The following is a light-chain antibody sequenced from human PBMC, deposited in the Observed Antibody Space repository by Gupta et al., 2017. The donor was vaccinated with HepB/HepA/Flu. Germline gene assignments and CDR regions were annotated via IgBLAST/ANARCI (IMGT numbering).Light chain of an antibody. Sequence: DIQLTQSPSFLSASVGDRVTITCRASQGISSYLAWYQQKPGKTPKLLIYAASTLQSGVPSRFSGSGYGTEVTLTISSRQPEDFATYYCQQLNIYPTITFGQRTXMEIK. CDR2: AAS. CDR1: QGISSY. CDR3: QQLNIYPTIT. V-gene: IGKV1-9*01. J-gene: IGKJ5*01.